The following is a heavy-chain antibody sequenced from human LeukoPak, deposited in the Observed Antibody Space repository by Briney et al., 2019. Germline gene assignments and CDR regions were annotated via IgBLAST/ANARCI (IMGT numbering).Heavy chain of an antibody. CDR3: ARDVGGDFDY. J-gene: IGHJ4*02. CDR1: GYTYTTYG. CDR2: ISGNGDNT. Sequence: ASVKVSCKASGYTYTTYGISWVRQAPGQGLEWMGWISGNGDNTKYVQEFQGRVTMTTDTSTSTAYMDLRSLRSEDTAVYYCARDVGGDFDYWGQGTLVTVSS. V-gene: IGHV1-18*01. D-gene: IGHD2-15*01.